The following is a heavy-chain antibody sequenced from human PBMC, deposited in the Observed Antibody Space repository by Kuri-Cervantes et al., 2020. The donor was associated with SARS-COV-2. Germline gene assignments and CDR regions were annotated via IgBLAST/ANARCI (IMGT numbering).Heavy chain of an antibody. V-gene: IGHV3-30*03. CDR1: GFLFSRCG. CDR3: ARDGSPGVWSGYHTDY. CDR2: ISHVGTNK. D-gene: IGHD3-3*01. J-gene: IGHJ4*02. Sequence: GEFLKISCASSGFLFSRCGLHWVRQAPGTGLEWVEVISHVGTNKDYADSLKGLFTIPRDNSKNTLYLEMTSLRAEDTAVYYCARDGSPGVWSGYHTDYWGQGTLVTVSS.